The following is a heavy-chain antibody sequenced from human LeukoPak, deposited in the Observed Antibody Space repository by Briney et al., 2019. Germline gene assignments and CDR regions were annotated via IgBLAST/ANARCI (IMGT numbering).Heavy chain of an antibody. CDR2: IYHSGST. CDR3: ARDRRSGSYYSYFDY. D-gene: IGHD1-26*01. J-gene: IGHJ4*02. V-gene: IGHV4-38-2*02. CDR1: GYSISSGYY. Sequence: PSETLSLTCTVSGYSISSGYYWGWIRPPPGKGLEWIGGIYHSGSTYYNPSLKSRVTISVDASKNQFSLKLSSVTAADTAVYYCARDRRSGSYYSYFDYWGQGTLVTVSS.